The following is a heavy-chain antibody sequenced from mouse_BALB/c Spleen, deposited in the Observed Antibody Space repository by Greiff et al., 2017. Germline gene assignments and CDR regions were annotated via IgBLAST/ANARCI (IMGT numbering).Heavy chain of an antibody. CDR2: IDTSDSYT. CDR1: GYTFTDYW. D-gene: IGHD2-14*01. V-gene: IGHV1-69*01. J-gene: IGHJ2*01. Sequence: VQLQQSGAELVMPGASVKMSCKASGYTFTDYWMHWVKQRPGQGLEWIGAIDTSDSYTSYNQKFKGKATLTVDESSSTAYMQLSSLTSEDSAVYYCARGTVDYWGQGTTLTVSS. CDR3: ARGTVDY.